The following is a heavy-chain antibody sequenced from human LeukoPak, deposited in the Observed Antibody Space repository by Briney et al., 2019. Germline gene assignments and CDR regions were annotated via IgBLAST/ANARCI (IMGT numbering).Heavy chain of an antibody. CDR1: GFTFSGSA. CDR2: IRSKANNYAT. V-gene: IGHV3-73*01. CDR3: TGDNFDSSVKFDY. J-gene: IGHJ4*02. D-gene: IGHD3-22*01. Sequence: GGSLRLSCVVSGFTFSGSAVHWVRQASGKGLEWVGRIRSKANNYATAYAASVKGRFTISRDDSKNTAYLQMSSLKTEDTAVYYCTGDNFDSSVKFDYWGQGTLVTVSS.